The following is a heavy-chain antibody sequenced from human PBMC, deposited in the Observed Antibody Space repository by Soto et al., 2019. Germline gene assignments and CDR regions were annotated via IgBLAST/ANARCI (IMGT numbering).Heavy chain of an antibody. Sequence: EVQLVESGGGLIQPGGSLRLSCAASGLTISTNYMTWVRQAPGKGLEWVSLIDSGGDTYYADSVKGRFTISRDSFKNTLSLQMNNVRAEDTAVYNCARGGSLFYYYGIDVWGQGTTVTVSS. J-gene: IGHJ6*02. D-gene: IGHD3-16*01. CDR1: GLTISTNY. V-gene: IGHV3-53*01. CDR2: IDSGGDT. CDR3: ARGGSLFYYYGIDV.